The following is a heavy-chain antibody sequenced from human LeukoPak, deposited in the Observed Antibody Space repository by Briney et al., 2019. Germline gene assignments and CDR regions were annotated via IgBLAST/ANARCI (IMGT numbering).Heavy chain of an antibody. J-gene: IGHJ4*02. D-gene: IGHD6-19*01. CDR1: GFTFTRYG. CDR2: ISAYNGDT. Sequence: GASVKVSCKTSGFTFTRYGITWVRQAPGQGLEWMGWISAYNGDTYYAQKLQGRVTMTRDTSTTTVYMELRSLSSDDTAVYYCARDPTNTSGRYAHFDYWGQGTLVTVSS. CDR3: ARDPTNTSGRYAHFDY. V-gene: IGHV1-18*01.